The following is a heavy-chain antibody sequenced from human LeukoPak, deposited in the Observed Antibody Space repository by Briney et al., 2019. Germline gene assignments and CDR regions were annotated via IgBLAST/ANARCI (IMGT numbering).Heavy chain of an antibody. D-gene: IGHD3-10*01. CDR1: GGSFSGYY. CDR2: INHSGST. CDR3: ASGGALVGFDY. V-gene: IGHV4-34*01. Sequence: PSETLSLTCAVYGGSFSGYYWSWIRQPPGKGLEWIGEINHSGSTNYNPSLKSRVTISADASKKQFSLKLSSVTAADTAVYYCASGGALVGFDYWGQGTLVTVSS. J-gene: IGHJ4*02.